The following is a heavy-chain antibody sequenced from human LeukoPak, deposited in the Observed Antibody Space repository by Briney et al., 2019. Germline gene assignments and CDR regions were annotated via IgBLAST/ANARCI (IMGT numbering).Heavy chain of an antibody. V-gene: IGHV1-2*02. J-gene: IGHJ4*02. D-gene: IGHD6-13*01. Sequence: ASVKLSCKASGYTFTDFYMHWVRQAPGQGLEWMGWINPTSGATKYAQKFQGRVTMTRGTSISTAYMELSSLRSDDTVVYYCARQGGGYPFDHWGQGTLVTVSS. CDR3: ARQGGGYPFDH. CDR1: GYTFTDFY. CDR2: INPTSGAT.